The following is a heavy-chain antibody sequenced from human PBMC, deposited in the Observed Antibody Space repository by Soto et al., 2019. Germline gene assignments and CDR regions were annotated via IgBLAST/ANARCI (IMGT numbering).Heavy chain of an antibody. Sequence: SLRLSCAASGFTFSDYYMSWIRQAPGKGLEWVSYISSSGSTIYYADSVKGRFTISRDNAKNSLYLQMNGLRAEDTAVYYCARDAPPTTVAASHYYYYMDVWGKGTTVTVSS. D-gene: IGHD1-1*01. CDR3: ARDAPPTTVAASHYYYYMDV. J-gene: IGHJ6*03. V-gene: IGHV3-11*01. CDR1: GFTFSDYY. CDR2: ISSSGSTI.